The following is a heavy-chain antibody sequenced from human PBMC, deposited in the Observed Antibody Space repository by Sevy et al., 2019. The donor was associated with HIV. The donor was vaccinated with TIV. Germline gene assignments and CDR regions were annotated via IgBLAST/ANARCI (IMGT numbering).Heavy chain of an antibody. CDR3: ARESPSDWYLDS. Sequence: GGSLRLSCAASGFTFRNSGMHWVRQSPGKGLEWVASIFSDGITTYYGDSVKGRFTVFRDNSKSTLYMKMNSLRVEDTAVYYCARESPSDWYLDSWGQGSQVTVSS. V-gene: IGHV3-33*01. J-gene: IGHJ4*02. D-gene: IGHD6-19*01. CDR2: IFSDGITT. CDR1: GFTFRNSG.